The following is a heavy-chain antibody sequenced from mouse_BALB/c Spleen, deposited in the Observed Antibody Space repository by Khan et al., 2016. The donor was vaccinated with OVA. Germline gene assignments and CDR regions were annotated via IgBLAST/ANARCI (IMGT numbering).Heavy chain of an antibody. CDR2: IYPGNSDT. CDR3: TRAGYGAFAF. D-gene: IGHD1-1*01. Sequence: VQLQQPGTVLARPGASVRMSCKTSDYIFTDYLMHWVKQRPGQGLEWIGSIYPGNSDTNYNQQFKDKAKLTSVPSASTAYMDISSLTNEDSAVYFCTRAGYGAFAFWGQGTLVTVSS. CDR1: DYIFTDYL. J-gene: IGHJ3*01. V-gene: IGHV1-5*01.